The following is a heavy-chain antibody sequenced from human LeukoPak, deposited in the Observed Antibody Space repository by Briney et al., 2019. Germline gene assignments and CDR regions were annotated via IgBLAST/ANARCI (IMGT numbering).Heavy chain of an antibody. CDR3: ARGGIPTGPYYYFYYMDV. Sequence: PGGSLRLSCAASGFTFSRNVMHWVRQAPGKGLEWVATISYDGNNKLHSDSVKGRFTISRDNSRNTLYLQMNSLRGEDAAVYSCARGGIPTGPYYYFYYMDVWGNGTAVTVSS. J-gene: IGHJ6*03. D-gene: IGHD3-10*01. CDR2: ISYDGNNK. V-gene: IGHV3-30*01. CDR1: GFTFSRNV.